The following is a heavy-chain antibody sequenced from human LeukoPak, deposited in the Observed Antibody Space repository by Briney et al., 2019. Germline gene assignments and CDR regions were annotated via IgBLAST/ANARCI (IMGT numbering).Heavy chain of an antibody. CDR1: GFTFSSYW. D-gene: IGHD3-22*01. V-gene: IGHV3-74*01. J-gene: IGHJ4*02. CDR2: INSDGSST. Sequence: GGSLRLSCAASGFTFSSYWMHWVRQAPGKGLVWVSRINSDGSSTSYADSVKGRFTISRDNAKNTLYLQMNSLRVEDTAVYYCARGQYYYDSTGYYGYWGQGTLVTVSS. CDR3: ARGQYYYDSTGYYGY.